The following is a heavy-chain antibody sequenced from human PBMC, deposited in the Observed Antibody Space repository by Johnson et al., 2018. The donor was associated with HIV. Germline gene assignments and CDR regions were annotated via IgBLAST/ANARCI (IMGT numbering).Heavy chain of an antibody. V-gene: IGHV3-7*01. Sequence: VQLVESGGDLVQPGGSLRLSCIGSGFTFSHNWMSWVRQAPGKGPEWVANINHDVSAIHYVDSVKGRFTISRDNAKNSLYLQMNSLRVEDTAVYYCAREQATLFFRASGAAFDIWGQGTMVTVSS. D-gene: IGHD3-3*01. CDR3: AREQATLFFRASGAAFDI. J-gene: IGHJ3*02. CDR1: GFTFSHNW. CDR2: INHDVSAI.